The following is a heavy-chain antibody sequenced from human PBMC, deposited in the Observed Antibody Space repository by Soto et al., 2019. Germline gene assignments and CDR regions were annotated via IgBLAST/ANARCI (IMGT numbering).Heavy chain of an antibody. Sequence: AASVKVSCKASGGTFSSYAISWVRQAPGQGLEWMGGIIPIFGTANYAQKFQGRVTITADESTSTAYMELSSLRSEDTAVYYCARDPAPTMIVGLAYWGQGTLVTVSS. CDR2: IIPIFGTA. D-gene: IGHD3-22*01. CDR3: ARDPAPTMIVGLAY. V-gene: IGHV1-69*13. CDR1: GGTFSSYA. J-gene: IGHJ4*02.